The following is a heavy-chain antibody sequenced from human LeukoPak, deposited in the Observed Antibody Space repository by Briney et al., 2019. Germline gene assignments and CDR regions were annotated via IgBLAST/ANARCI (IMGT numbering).Heavy chain of an antibody. V-gene: IGHV1-2*02. J-gene: IGHJ4*02. CDR1: VYTFSCYY. D-gene: IGHD1-26*01. CDR2: INSNSGAR. CDR3: ARGRGGATTGFDH. Sequence: ASVTVSFKASVYTFSCYYMHWVRQAPGQGLESMGWINSNSGARNYAPKFQGRVTFSRDNSISTAYMELSSLRSDDTAIYYCARGRGGATTGFDHWGQGTLVTVSS.